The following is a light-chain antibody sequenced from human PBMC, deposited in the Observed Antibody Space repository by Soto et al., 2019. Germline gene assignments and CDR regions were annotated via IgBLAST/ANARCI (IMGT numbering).Light chain of an antibody. CDR1: QRVSSSY. Sequence: EIVLTQSPGPLSLSPGERATLSCRARQRVSSSYLAWYQQKPGQAPRLLIYGASCRATGIRDRFSGSGSGTDFTLTISRLEPEDFAVYYCQQYGSSPGLTFGGGTKVEIK. V-gene: IGKV3-20*01. CDR3: QQYGSSPGLT. J-gene: IGKJ4*01. CDR2: GAS.